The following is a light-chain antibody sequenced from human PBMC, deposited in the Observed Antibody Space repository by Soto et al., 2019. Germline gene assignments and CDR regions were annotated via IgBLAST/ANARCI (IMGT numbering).Light chain of an antibody. CDR1: QSVSNN. CDR3: QQYNNWPPWT. J-gene: IGKJ1*01. Sequence: ILMTQSPATLSVSPGERATLSCRASQSVSNNLAWYQQKPGQAPRLLIYYASTRATGIPARFSGSGSGTEFTLTISGLKSEDFAVYYCQQYNNWPPWTFGQGTKVEIK. CDR2: YAS. V-gene: IGKV3-15*01.